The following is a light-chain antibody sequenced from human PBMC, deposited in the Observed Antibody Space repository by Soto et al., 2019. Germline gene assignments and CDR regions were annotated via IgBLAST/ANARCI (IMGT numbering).Light chain of an antibody. V-gene: IGKV3-20*01. Sequence: EIELTQSPCTLSLSPGERATLSCRASQSFXSTSLAWDQQKPGQAPRLLXYAASTRASGIPDRLSGSGSATDFTRTISRVEPEYFAPYYCQQYGTTLWTFGQGTKVDIK. J-gene: IGKJ1*01. CDR1: QSFXSTS. CDR3: QQYGTTLWT. CDR2: AAS.